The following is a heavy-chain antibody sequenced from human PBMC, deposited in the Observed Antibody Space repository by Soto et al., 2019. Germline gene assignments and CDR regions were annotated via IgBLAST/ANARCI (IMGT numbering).Heavy chain of an antibody. J-gene: IGHJ6*02. Sequence: ASVKVSCKASGGTFSSYAISWVRQAPGQGLEWMGGIIPIFGTANYAQKFQGRVTITADESTSTAYMELSSLRSEDTAVYYCARVSSAGYCTNGVCYKRNYYYGMDVWGQGTTVTVSS. CDR3: ARVSSAGYCTNGVCYKRNYYYGMDV. CDR1: GGTFSSYA. D-gene: IGHD2-8*01. V-gene: IGHV1-69*13. CDR2: IIPIFGTA.